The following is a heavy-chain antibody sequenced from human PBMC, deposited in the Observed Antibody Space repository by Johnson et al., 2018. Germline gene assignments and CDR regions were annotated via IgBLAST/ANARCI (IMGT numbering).Heavy chain of an antibody. J-gene: IGHJ6*03. V-gene: IGHV3-30*18. CDR1: GFTFSSYG. CDR3: GKEGLYYFYLDV. Sequence: QVQLVQSGGGVVQPGRSLRLSCAASGFTFSSYGIHWVRQAPGKGLAWVAVISYDGSNKYYADSVKGRFSISRDNSKSTLFLQMNSRRADDTAGYYCGKEGLYYFYLDVGGKGTTVTVSS. CDR2: ISYDGSNK.